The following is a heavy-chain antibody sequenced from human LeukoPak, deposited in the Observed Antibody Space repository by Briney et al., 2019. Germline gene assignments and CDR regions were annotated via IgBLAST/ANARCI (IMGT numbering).Heavy chain of an antibody. CDR2: INPKSGGT. J-gene: IGHJ4*02. V-gene: IGHV1-2*02. CDR1: GYTFTGYY. Sequence: GASVKVSCKASGYTFTGYYIHWVRQAPGQGLEWMGWINPKSGGTNYAQKFQGRVTMTRETSISTAYMELTSLTSDDTAVYHCARDDDGIDYWGQGTLVIVSS. D-gene: IGHD1-26*01. CDR3: ARDDDGIDY.